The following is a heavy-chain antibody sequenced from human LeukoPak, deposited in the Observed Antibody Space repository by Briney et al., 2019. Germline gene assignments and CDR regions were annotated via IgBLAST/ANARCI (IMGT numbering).Heavy chain of an antibody. CDR2: IIPIFGTA. J-gene: IGHJ5*02. D-gene: IGHD5-24*01. CDR1: GGTFSSYA. Sequence: ASVKVSCKASGGTFSSYAISWVRQAPGQGLEWMGGIIPIFGTANYAQKFQGRVTITADESTSTAYMELSSPRSEDTAVYYCARDVEMATIRWFDPWGQGTLVTVSS. CDR3: ARDVEMATIRWFDP. V-gene: IGHV1-69*01.